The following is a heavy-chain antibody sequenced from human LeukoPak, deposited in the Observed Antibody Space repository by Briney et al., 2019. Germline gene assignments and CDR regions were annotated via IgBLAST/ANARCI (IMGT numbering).Heavy chain of an antibody. CDR2: IKQDGSEK. CDR3: ARDWNWGFWYFDL. CDR1: GFTFSSYA. J-gene: IGHJ2*01. V-gene: IGHV3-7*01. D-gene: IGHD1-7*01. Sequence: GGSLRLSCAASGFTFSSYAMSWVRQAPGKGLEWVANIKQDGSEKYYVDSVKGRFTISRDNAKNSLYLQMNSLRAEDTAVYYCARDWNWGFWYFDLWGRGTLVTVSS.